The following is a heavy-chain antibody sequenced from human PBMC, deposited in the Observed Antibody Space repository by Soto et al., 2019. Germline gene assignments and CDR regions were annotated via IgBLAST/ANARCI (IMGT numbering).Heavy chain of an antibody. V-gene: IGHV3-74*01. CDR3: ARGVPSCSSRRCYFDF. CDR2: ISGDGRTT. Sequence: EVQLVESGGGLVQPGGALRLSCAASGFTFSSHWMNWVRQAPGKGLVWVSRISGDGRTTSHADSVKGRFTISRDNAKNTLYRQMNSLRAEDTAVYYCARGVPSCSSRRCYFDFWGQGILVTVSS. CDR1: GFTFSSHW. J-gene: IGHJ4*02. D-gene: IGHD2-2*01.